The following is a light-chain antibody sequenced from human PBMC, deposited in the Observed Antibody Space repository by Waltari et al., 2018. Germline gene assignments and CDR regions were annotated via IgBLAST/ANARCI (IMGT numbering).Light chain of an antibody. CDR3: YSAADNNRV. Sequence: SYELTQPSSVSVSPGQTARITCSGDLLAKKYARWFQQKPGQAPVLVINKASERPSGIPERFACSSSGTTVALTISGAQVDDEADYYCYSAADNNRVFGGGTKLTVL. CDR1: LLAKKY. CDR2: KAS. J-gene: IGLJ2*01. V-gene: IGLV3-27*01.